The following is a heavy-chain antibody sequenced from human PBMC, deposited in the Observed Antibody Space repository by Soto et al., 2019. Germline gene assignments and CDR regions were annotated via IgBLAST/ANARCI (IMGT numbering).Heavy chain of an antibody. CDR3: ARNRTYYDCCSGSQPPHYYYGMDV. J-gene: IGHJ6*02. D-gene: IGHD3-3*01. CDR1: GGSISSYY. V-gene: IGHV4-59*01. Sequence: KPSETLSLTCTVSGGSISSYYWSWIRQPPGKGLEWIGYIYYSGSTNYNPSLKSRVTISVDTSKNQFSLKLSSVTAADTAVYYCARNRTYYDCCSGSQPPHYYYGMDVWGQGTTVTVSS. CDR2: IYYSGST.